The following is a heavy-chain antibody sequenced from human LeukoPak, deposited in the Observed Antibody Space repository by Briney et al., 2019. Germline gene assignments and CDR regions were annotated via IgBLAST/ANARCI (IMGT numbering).Heavy chain of an antibody. J-gene: IGHJ6*02. CDR3: ARGSLTTSLYYGMDV. V-gene: IGHV3-23*01. Sequence: PGGSLRLSCAASGFTFSSYAMSWVRQAPGKGLEWVSAISGSGGSTYYADSVKGRFTISRDNSKNTLYLQMNSLRAEDTAVYYCARGSLTTSLYYGMDVWGQGTTVTVSS. CDR2: ISGSGGST. CDR1: GFTFSSYA. D-gene: IGHD4-11*01.